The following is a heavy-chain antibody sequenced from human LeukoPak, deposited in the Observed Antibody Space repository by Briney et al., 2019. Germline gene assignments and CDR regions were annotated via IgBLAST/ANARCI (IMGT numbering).Heavy chain of an antibody. CDR3: ARVAVAGTGY. CDR1: GFTFGDYA. CDR2: ISSSSSYI. Sequence: GGSLRLSCTGSGFTFGDYAVNWVRQAPGKGLEWVSSISSSSSYIYYADSVKGRFTISRDNAKNSLYLQMNSLRAEDTAVYYCARVAVAGTGYWGQGTLVTVSS. J-gene: IGHJ4*02. V-gene: IGHV3-21*01. D-gene: IGHD6-19*01.